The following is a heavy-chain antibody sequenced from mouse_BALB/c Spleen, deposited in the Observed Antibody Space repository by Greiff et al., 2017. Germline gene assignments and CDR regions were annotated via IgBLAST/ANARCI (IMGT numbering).Heavy chain of an antibody. CDR3: ASTRGTRAMDY. D-gene: IGHD2-14*01. J-gene: IGHJ4*01. CDR1: GYTFTSYW. Sequence: QVQLQQPGAELVKPGASVKLSCKASGYTFTSYWMYWVKQRPGQGLEWIGEINPSNGRTNYNEKFKSKATLTVDKSSSTAYMQLSSLTSEDSAVYYCASTRGTRAMDYWGQGTSVTVSS. CDR2: INPSNGRT. V-gene: IGHV1S81*02.